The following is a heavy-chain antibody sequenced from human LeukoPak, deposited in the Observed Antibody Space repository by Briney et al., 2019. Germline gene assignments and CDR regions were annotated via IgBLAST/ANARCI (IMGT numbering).Heavy chain of an antibody. CDR1: GFSFSNYA. D-gene: IGHD3-22*01. V-gene: IGHV3-23*01. J-gene: IGHJ4*02. CDR3: AKSSYYDASGYYREYYFDT. Sequence: GGSLRLSCVPSGFSFSNYAMSWVRQAPGKGLEWVSSISGSGGSTHYVDSVKGRFTISRDKTKNTLYLQMNSLRAEDTAVYYCAKSSYYDASGYYREYYFDTWGQGTLVTVSS. CDR2: ISGSGGST.